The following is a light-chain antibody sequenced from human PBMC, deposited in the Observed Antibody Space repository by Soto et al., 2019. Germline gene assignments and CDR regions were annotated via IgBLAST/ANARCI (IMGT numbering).Light chain of an antibody. CDR3: QQYKNWPPWT. CDR1: ENLNTN. J-gene: IGKJ1*01. Sequence: EIVMTQSPGTLSVSPGERATLSCRASENLNTNLAWNQQRPGQAPRLLIYGASTRATGVPARFTGSGSGTDFTLTISSLQFEDFAVYFCQQYKNWPPWTFGQGTKVDI. V-gene: IGKV3-15*01. CDR2: GAS.